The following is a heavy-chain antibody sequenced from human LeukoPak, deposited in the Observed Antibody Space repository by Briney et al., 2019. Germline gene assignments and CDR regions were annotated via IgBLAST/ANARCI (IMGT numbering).Heavy chain of an antibody. V-gene: IGHV3-7*01. CDR3: ARGGSFVVVTGSPLRNY. CDR2: IKQDGSEK. J-gene: IGHJ4*02. Sequence: GGSLRLSCAASGFTFENYWMSWVRQAPGKGLEWVANIKQDGSEKYYVDSVKGRFTISRDNVKNSLYLQMNSLRVEDTAVYYCARGGSFVVVTGSPLRNYWGQGTLVTVAS. D-gene: IGHD2-21*02. CDR1: GFTFENYW.